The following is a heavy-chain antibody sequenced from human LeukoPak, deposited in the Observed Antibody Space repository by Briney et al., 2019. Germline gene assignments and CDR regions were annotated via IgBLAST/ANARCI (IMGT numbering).Heavy chain of an antibody. CDR1: GGSISSYY. CDR3: ARRMVRGENENWFDP. J-gene: IGHJ5*02. CDR2: IYYSGST. V-gene: IGHV4-59*08. D-gene: IGHD3-10*01. Sequence: PSETLSLTCTVSGGSISSYYWSWIRQPPGKGLEWIGYIYYSGSTNYNPSLKSRVTISVDTSKNQFSLKLNSVTAADTAVYYCARRMVRGENENWFDPWGQGTLVTVSS.